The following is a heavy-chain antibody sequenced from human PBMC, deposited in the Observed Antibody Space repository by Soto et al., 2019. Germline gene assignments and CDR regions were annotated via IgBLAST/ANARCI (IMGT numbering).Heavy chain of an antibody. Sequence: GASVKVSCKASGYTFTDYYIYWLRQAPGHGLEWMGWINPNSGATNYAHNFQGRVTMTRDTSIRAAYMELSRLSSDDTAVYYCAKDQGGYMVSGMDVWAQGTTVTVSS. CDR3: AKDQGGYMVSGMDV. D-gene: IGHD2-2*02. J-gene: IGHJ6*02. CDR1: GYTFTDYY. V-gene: IGHV1-2*02. CDR2: INPNSGAT.